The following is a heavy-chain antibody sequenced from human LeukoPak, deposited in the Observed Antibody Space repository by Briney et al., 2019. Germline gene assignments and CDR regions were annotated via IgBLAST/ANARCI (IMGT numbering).Heavy chain of an antibody. D-gene: IGHD3-3*01. V-gene: IGHV4-34*01. Sequence: PSETLSLTCAVYGGSFSGYYWSWIRQPPGKGLEWIGEINHSGSTNYNPSLKSRVTISVDTSKNQFSLKLSSVTAADTAVYYCARELYDFWSGYVDYWGQGTLVTVSS. J-gene: IGHJ4*02. CDR1: GGSFSGYY. CDR2: INHSGST. CDR3: ARELYDFWSGYVDY.